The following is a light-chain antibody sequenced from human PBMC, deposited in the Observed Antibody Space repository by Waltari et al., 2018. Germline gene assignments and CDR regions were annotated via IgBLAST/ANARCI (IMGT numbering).Light chain of an antibody. CDR3: MQALQTPRT. J-gene: IGKJ1*01. V-gene: IGKV2-28*01. CDR1: QSLLYRNGYNY. CDR2: LGS. Sequence: DIVMTQSPLSLPVTPGEPASISCRSSQSLLYRNGYNYLDWYLQKPGQSPQLLISLGSNRASGVIDRFSGSVSGTDFTLKISRVEAEDVGVYYCMQALQTPRTFGQGTKVEIK.